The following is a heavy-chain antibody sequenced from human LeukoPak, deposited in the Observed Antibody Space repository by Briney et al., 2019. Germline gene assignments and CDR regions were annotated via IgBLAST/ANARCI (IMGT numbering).Heavy chain of an antibody. D-gene: IGHD3-16*01. CDR2: IYPADSDT. CDR1: GYTFTNYW. V-gene: IGHV5-51*01. CDR3: ARQWRGVSEVGDNYGIDY. J-gene: IGHJ4*02. Sequence: GESLKISCKGSGYTFTNYWIGWVRQMPGKGLEWMGIIYPADSDTRYSPSFQGQVTISADKSISTAYLQWSSLKASDTAMYYCARQWRGVSEVGDNYGIDYWGQGTLVTVSS.